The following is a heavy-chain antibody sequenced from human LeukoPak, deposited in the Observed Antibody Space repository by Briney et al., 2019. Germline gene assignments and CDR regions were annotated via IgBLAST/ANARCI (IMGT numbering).Heavy chain of an antibody. CDR3: ARDGDLDAFDI. CDR2: IYTSGST. D-gene: IGHD4-17*01. Sequence: SETLSLTCTVSGGSISSYYWSWIRQPAGKGVEWIGRIYTSGSTNYNPSLKSRVTISVDKSKNQFSLKLSSVTAADTAVYYCARDGDLDAFDIWGQGTMVTVSS. CDR1: GGSISSYY. V-gene: IGHV4-4*07. J-gene: IGHJ3*02.